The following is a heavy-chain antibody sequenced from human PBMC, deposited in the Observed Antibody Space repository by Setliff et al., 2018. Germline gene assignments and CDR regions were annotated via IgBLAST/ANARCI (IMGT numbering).Heavy chain of an antibody. CDR3: ARVKVIVGATPRTYYMDV. CDR2: IYYSGST. J-gene: IGHJ6*03. CDR1: GGSISSSSYY. V-gene: IGHV4-39*07. D-gene: IGHD1-26*01. Sequence: KSSETLSLTCTVSGGSISSSSYYWGWIRQPPGKGLEWIGSIYYSGSTYYNPSLKSRVTISVDTSKNQFSLKLSSVTAADTAVYYCARVKVIVGATPRTYYMDVWGKGTTVTVSS.